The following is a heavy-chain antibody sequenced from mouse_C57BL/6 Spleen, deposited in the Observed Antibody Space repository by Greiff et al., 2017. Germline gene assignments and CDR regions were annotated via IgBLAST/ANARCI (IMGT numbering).Heavy chain of an antibody. V-gene: IGHV1-69*01. CDR2: IDPSDSYT. CDR1: GYTFTSYW. CDR3: ARSRGTTAGYFDV. D-gene: IGHD1-2*01. Sequence: QVQLQQPGAELVMPGASVKLSCKASGYTFTSYWMHWVKQRPGQGLEWIGEIDPSDSYTNYNQKFKGKSTLTVDKSSSTAYMQLSSLTSEDSAVYYCARSRGTTAGYFDVWGTGTTVTVSS. J-gene: IGHJ1*03.